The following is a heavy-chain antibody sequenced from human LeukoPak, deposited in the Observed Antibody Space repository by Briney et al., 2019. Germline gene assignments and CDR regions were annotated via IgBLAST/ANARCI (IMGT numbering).Heavy chain of an antibody. V-gene: IGHV3-30*04. Sequence: PGRSLRLSCAASGFTFSSYAMHWVRQAPGKGLEWVAVISYDGSNKYYADSVKGRFTISRDNSKNTLYLQMNSLRAEDTAVYFCARAPSEIGGYYPEYFRHWGQGTLVTVSS. CDR1: GFTFSSYA. D-gene: IGHD3-22*01. CDR2: ISYDGSNK. J-gene: IGHJ1*01. CDR3: ARAPSEIGGYYPEYFRH.